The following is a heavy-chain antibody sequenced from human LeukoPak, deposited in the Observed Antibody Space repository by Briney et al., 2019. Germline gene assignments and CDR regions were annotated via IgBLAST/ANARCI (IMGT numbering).Heavy chain of an antibody. CDR3: ARDSGTRYCSGGSCSADY. CDR1: GGTFSSYA. V-gene: IGHV1-69*04. J-gene: IGHJ4*02. D-gene: IGHD2-15*01. Sequence: ASVKVSCKASGGTFSSYAISWVRQAPGQGLEWMGRIIPILGIANYAQKFQGRVTITADKSTSTAYMELSSLRSEDTAVYYCARDSGTRYCSGGSCSADYWGQGTLVTVSS. CDR2: IIPILGIA.